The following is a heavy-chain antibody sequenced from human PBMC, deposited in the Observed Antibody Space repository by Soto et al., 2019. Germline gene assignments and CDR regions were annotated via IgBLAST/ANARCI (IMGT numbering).Heavy chain of an antibody. CDR2: IYYSGST. Sequence: QVQLQESGPGLVKPSQTLSLTCTVSGGSISSGGYYWSWIRQHPGKGLEWIGYIYYSGSTYYNPSLKSRVTISVDTSKNQFSLKLSSVTAADTAVYYCARDRRWSGHEIAAFDIWGQGTMVTVSS. D-gene: IGHD3-3*01. CDR1: GGSISSGGYY. CDR3: ARDRRWSGHEIAAFDI. V-gene: IGHV4-31*03. J-gene: IGHJ3*02.